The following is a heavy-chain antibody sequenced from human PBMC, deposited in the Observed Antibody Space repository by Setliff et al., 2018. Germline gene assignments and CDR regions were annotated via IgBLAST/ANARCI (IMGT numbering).Heavy chain of an antibody. CDR1: GYTFTSYY. J-gene: IGHJ6*03. D-gene: IGHD3-22*01. Sequence: ASVKVSCKASGYTFTSYYMHWVRQAPGQGLEWMGLINPTGGSTSYAQKFQGRVTMTRDTSTSTVFMELSSLRSEDTAVYYCARDRNDNYESSGYYCAGGYMDVWGKGTTVTVSS. CDR3: ARDRNDNYESSGYYCAGGYMDV. V-gene: IGHV1-46*01. CDR2: INPTGGST.